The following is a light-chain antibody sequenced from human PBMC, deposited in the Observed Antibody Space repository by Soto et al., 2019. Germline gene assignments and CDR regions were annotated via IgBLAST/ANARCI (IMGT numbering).Light chain of an antibody. CDR3: SSYTTRTVVV. CDR1: SSDIGAYNY. J-gene: IGLJ2*01. Sequence: QSALTQPASVSGSPGQSITIPCTGTSSDIGAYNYVSWYQQRPGEAPKVMIYEVSDRPSGVSNRFSGSKSGNTASLTISGLQAEDEADYYCSSYTTRTVVVFGGGTKLTVL. V-gene: IGLV2-14*01. CDR2: EVS.